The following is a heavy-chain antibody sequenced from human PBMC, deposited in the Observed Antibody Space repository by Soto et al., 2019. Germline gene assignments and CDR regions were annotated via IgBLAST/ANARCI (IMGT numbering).Heavy chain of an antibody. V-gene: IGHV3-30*18. J-gene: IGHJ4*02. D-gene: IGHD6-19*01. CDR1: GFTFSSYG. Sequence: GGSLRLSCAASGFTFSSYGMHWVRQAPGKGLEWVAVISYDGSNKYYADSVKGRFTISRDNSKNTLYLQMNSLRAEDTAVYYCAKPSSGWFLHYFDYWGQGTLVTVSS. CDR3: AKPSSGWFLHYFDY. CDR2: ISYDGSNK.